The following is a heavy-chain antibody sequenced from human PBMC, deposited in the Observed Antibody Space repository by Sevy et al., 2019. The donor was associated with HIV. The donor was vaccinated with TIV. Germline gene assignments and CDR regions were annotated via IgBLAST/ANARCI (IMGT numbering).Heavy chain of an antibody. J-gene: IGHJ4*02. CDR2: ISGSGGST. D-gene: IGHD3-22*01. CDR1: GFTFSSYA. Sequence: GGSPRLSCAASGFTFSSYAMSWVRQAPGKGLEWVSAISGSGGSTYYADSVKGRFTISRDNSKNTLYLQMNSLRAEDTAVYYCAKEGTMIVVVIQYYFDYWGQGTLVTVSS. CDR3: AKEGTMIVVVIQYYFDY. V-gene: IGHV3-23*01.